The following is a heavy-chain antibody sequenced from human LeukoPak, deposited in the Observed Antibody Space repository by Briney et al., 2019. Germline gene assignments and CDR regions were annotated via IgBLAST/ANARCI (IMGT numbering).Heavy chain of an antibody. CDR1: GFTFSTYS. D-gene: IGHD3-3*01. CDR2: ISGSVI. J-gene: IGHJ4*02. CDR3: ARDGTDYDFWSGYFSY. Sequence: GGSLRLSCAASGFTFSTYSMNWVRQAPGKGLEWVSYISGSVIFYADSVKGRFTISRDNAKNSLYLQMNSLRAEDTAVYYCARDGTDYDFWSGYFSYWGQGTLVTVSS. V-gene: IGHV3-48*01.